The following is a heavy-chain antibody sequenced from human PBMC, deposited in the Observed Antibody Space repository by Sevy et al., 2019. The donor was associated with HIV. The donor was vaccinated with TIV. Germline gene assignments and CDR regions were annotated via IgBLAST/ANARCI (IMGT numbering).Heavy chain of an antibody. CDR2: INESGIT. CDR1: DGSFSGYY. J-gene: IGHJ5*02. Sequence: SEILSLTCAVHDGSFSGYYWNCIRQLPGKGLEWIGEINESGITYYNPSLKSRVAISVDTSKKQFSLKLNSVTAADTALNFCARSPPVVVVPGAPSWFDPWGQGTLVTVSS. D-gene: IGHD2-2*01. CDR3: ARSPPVVVVPGAPSWFDP. V-gene: IGHV4-34*01.